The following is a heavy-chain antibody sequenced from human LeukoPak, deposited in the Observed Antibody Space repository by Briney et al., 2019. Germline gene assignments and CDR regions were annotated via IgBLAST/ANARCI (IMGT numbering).Heavy chain of an antibody. D-gene: IGHD4-17*01. CDR3: ARDTHYGGYYGMDV. Sequence: GGSLRLSCAASGFTFSSHWMGWVRQAPGKGLEWVANMGQDGSEKSKNSLYLQMNSLRAEDTAVYHCARDTHYGGYYGMDVWGQGTTVTVSS. J-gene: IGHJ6*02. CDR2: MGQDGSEK. V-gene: IGHV3-7*01. CDR1: GFTFSSHW.